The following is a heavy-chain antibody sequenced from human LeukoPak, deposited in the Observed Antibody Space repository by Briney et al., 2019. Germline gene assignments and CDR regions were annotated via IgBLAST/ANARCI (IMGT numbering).Heavy chain of an antibody. Sequence: GGSLRLSCAASGFTFSSYSMNWVRQAPGKGLEWVSYISSSSSTIYYADSVKGRFTISRDNAKNSLYLQMNSLRAEDTAVYYCARVLRYFDWLEGYYMDVWGKGSTVTVSS. CDR2: ISSSSSTI. CDR3: ARVLRYFDWLEGYYMDV. CDR1: GFTFSSYS. V-gene: IGHV3-48*01. J-gene: IGHJ6*03. D-gene: IGHD3-9*01.